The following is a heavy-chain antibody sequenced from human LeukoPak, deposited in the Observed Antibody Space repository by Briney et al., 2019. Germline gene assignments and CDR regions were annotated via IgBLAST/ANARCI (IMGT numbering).Heavy chain of an antibody. CDR1: GYTFTSYG. Sequence: ASVKVSCKASGYTFTSYGISWVRQAPGQGLEWMGWISAYNGNTNYAQKLQGRVTMTTDTSTSTAYMELRSLRSDDTAVYYCARVYSSSWYGWFDPWGPGTLVTVSS. CDR3: ARVYSSSWYGWFDP. V-gene: IGHV1-18*01. D-gene: IGHD6-13*01. J-gene: IGHJ5*02. CDR2: ISAYNGNT.